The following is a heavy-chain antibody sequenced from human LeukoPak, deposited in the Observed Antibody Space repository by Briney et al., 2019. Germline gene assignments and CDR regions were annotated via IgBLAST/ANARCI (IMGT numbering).Heavy chain of an antibody. CDR2: TINKANTYTK. V-gene: IGHV3-72*01. D-gene: IGHD5-24*01. J-gene: IGHJ4*02. Sequence: GGSLRLSWAASGLTFSDLYMDWVRHIPGKGREWVGGTINKANTYTKQYAASGKGRFPIPTDESKSSLYLQMSSLKTEDTAVYFCARGGTATTRGPCIDGGGPGTLVTVSA. CDR3: ARGGTATTRGPCIDG. CDR1: GLTFSDLY.